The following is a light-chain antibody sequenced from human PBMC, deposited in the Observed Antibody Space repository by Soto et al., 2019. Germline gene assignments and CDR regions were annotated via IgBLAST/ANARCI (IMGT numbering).Light chain of an antibody. CDR3: QQYGSSPYT. CDR2: GAS. CDR1: QSVISSY. J-gene: IGKJ2*01. V-gene: IGKV3-20*01. Sequence: EIVLTQSPGTLSLSPGERATLSCGASQSVISSYLAWYQQKPGQAPRLLIYGASSRATGIPDRFSGSGSGTGFTLTISRLEPEDFAVYYCQQYGSSPYTFGQGTKLEIK.